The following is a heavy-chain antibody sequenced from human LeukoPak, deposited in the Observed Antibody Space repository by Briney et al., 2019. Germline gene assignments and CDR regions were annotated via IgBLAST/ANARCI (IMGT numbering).Heavy chain of an antibody. V-gene: IGHV3-30*18. CDR2: ISYDGSNK. CDR3: AKAVVIDY. D-gene: IGHD2-21*01. J-gene: IGHJ4*02. CDR1: GFAFSSYG. Sequence: QPGGSLRLSCAASGFAFSSYGMHWVRQAPGKGLEWVAVISYDGSNKYYADSVKGRFTISRDNSKNTLYLQMNSLRAEDTAVYYCAKAVVIDYWGQGTLVTVSS.